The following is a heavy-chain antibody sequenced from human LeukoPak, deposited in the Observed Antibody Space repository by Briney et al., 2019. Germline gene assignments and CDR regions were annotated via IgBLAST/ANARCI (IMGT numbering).Heavy chain of an antibody. CDR2: ISYDGSKK. CDR3: AKDLVMITVGGVIVTPFDY. Sequence: GRSLRLSCAASGFTFSSYGMHWVRQAPGRGLEWVAVISYDGSKKYYADSVRGRFTISRDNSKNTLYLQMNSLRAEDTAVYYCAKDLVMITVGGVIVTPFDYWGQGTLVTVSS. CDR1: GFTFSSYG. D-gene: IGHD3-16*02. V-gene: IGHV3-30*18. J-gene: IGHJ4*02.